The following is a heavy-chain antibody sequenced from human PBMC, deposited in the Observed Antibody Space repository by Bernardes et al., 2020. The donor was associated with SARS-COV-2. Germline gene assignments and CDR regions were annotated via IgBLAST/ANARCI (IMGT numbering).Heavy chain of an antibody. CDR2: LNESGNT. V-gene: IGHV4-34*01. CDR1: GGSFSGYY. D-gene: IGHD3-3*02. Sequence: SETLSLTCAVYGGSFSGYYWSWIRQPPGKGLEWIAELNESGNTNYSPSLKSRVTISVDTSKNQFSLKLRSVTAADTAVYYCARRAFSETWYFDSWGQGTLVTVSS. CDR3: ARRAFSETWYFDS. J-gene: IGHJ4*02.